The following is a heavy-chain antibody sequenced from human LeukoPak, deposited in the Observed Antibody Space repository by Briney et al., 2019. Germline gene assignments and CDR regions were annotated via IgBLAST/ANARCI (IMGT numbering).Heavy chain of an antibody. D-gene: IGHD3-22*01. CDR2: INPNSGGT. CDR3: ARARYYDSNGYAYYYYYMDV. J-gene: IGHJ6*03. Sequence: ASVKVSCKASGYTFTAYYMHWVRQAPGQGLEWMGWINPNSGGTNYAQKFQGRVTMTRDTSISTAYMELSRLRSDDTAVYYCARARYYDSNGYAYYYYYMDVWGKGTTVTVSS. CDR1: GYTFTAYY. V-gene: IGHV1-2*02.